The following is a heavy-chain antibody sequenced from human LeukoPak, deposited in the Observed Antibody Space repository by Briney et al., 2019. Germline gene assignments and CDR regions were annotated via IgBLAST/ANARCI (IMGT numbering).Heavy chain of an antibody. V-gene: IGHV4-59*01. J-gene: IGHJ4*02. CDR3: AREQWLGIDY. CDR1: GGSINSYY. Sequence: SETLSLTCTVSGGSINSYYWSWIRQPPGKGLEWIGYISYSGNTDYNPSLKSRVTISVDTSKNQFSLKLSSVTAADTAVYYCAREQWLGIDYWGQGTLVTVSS. CDR2: ISYSGNT. D-gene: IGHD6-19*01.